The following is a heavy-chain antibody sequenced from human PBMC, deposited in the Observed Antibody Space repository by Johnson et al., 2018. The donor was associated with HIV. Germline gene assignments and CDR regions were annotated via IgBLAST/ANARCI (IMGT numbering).Heavy chain of an antibody. V-gene: IGHV3-23*04. CDR2: ISGSGGST. CDR1: GFTFSSYG. D-gene: IGHD3-10*01. J-gene: IGHJ3*02. CDR3: AKVGSYYPSTGGNAFDI. Sequence: VQLVESGGGVVQPGRSLRLSCAASGFTFSSYGMHWVRQAPGKGLEWVSAISGSGGSTYYADSVKGRFTISRDNSKNTLYLQMNSLRAEDTAVYYCAKVGSYYPSTGGNAFDIWGQGTIVTVSS.